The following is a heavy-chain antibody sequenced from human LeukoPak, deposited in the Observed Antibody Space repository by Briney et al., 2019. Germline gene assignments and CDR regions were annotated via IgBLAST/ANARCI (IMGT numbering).Heavy chain of an antibody. D-gene: IGHD4-11*01. CDR1: GYTFTSYG. J-gene: IGHJ5*02. CDR3: ARDYSNYVWFDP. CDR2: ISAYNGNT. Sequence: ASVKVSCKASGYTFTSYGISWVRQAPGQGLEWMGWISAYNGNTNYAQKLQGRVTMTTDTSTSTAYMELRSLRSDDTAVYYCARDYSNYVWFDPWGQEPWSPSPQ. V-gene: IGHV1-18*01.